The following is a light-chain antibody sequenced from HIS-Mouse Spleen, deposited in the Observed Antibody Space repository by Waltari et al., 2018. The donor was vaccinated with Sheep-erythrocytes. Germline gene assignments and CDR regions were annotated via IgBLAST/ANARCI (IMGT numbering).Light chain of an antibody. CDR3: AGWDDSLNGPV. J-gene: IGLJ3*02. Sequence: QSVLTQPPSASGTSGPRVTIPCSGSSSNIGSNTVNWYQQLPGTAPKLLLSSHNPRQSGVPDRSSGSKSGTAASLAISGLQSEDEADYYCAGWDDSLNGPVFGGGTKLTVL. V-gene: IGLV1-44*01. CDR2: SHN. CDR1: SSNIGSNT.